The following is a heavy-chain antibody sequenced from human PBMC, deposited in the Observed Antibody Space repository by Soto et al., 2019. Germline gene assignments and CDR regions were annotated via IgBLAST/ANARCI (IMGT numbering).Heavy chain of an antibody. Sequence: QVQLVQSGAEVKKPGSSVKVSCKASGGTVSSYAISWVRQAPGQGLEWMGGIIPIFGTANYAQKFQGRVTITADESTSTAYMELSSLRSEDTAVYYCARGTVVVAANSRYYYGMDVWGQGTTVTVSS. CDR3: ARGTVVVAANSRYYYGMDV. D-gene: IGHD2-15*01. CDR1: GGTVSSYA. V-gene: IGHV1-69*12. J-gene: IGHJ6*02. CDR2: IIPIFGTA.